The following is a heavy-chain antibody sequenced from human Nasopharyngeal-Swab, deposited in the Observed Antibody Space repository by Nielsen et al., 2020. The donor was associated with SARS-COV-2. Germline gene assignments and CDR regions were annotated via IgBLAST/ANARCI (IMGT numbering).Heavy chain of an antibody. CDR1: GASFTGIF. J-gene: IGHJ6*02. V-gene: IGHV4-34*01. Sequence: GPLRLSCTYKGASFTGIFWNWVRQPPGKGLEWIGEVSHSGTATYNPSLTGRVTISLDTAWSQFSLRLSSLSDADTAVYFCARGGQDNALDVWDQGTKVAVSS. D-gene: IGHD1-1*01. CDR2: VSHSGTA. CDR3: ARGGQDNALDV.